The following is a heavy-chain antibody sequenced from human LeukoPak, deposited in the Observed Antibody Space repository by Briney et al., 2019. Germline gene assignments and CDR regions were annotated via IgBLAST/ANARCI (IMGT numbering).Heavy chain of an antibody. Sequence: GGSLRLSCAASEFTFSNYAMNWVRQAPGKGLEWVSGVSGGGGSTYYADSVKGRFTISRDNSKNTLYLQMDSLRAEDTALYYCAKGSGINHYHWIDPWGQGTLVTVSS. CDR2: VSGGGGST. D-gene: IGHD1-14*01. V-gene: IGHV3-23*01. CDR3: AKGSGINHYHWIDP. J-gene: IGHJ5*02. CDR1: EFTFSNYA.